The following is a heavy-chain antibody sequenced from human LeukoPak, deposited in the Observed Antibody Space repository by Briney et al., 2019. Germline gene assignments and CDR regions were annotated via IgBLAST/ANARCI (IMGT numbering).Heavy chain of an antibody. Sequence: PSETLSLTCSVSGGSITTYYWSWIRQPPGKGLEWIAYISDSGSTKYRPSLRGRLSISIDKSKNTFSPKLNSVTAADTAVYYCARPDSHLSAFDIWGQGTKVTVS. V-gene: IGHV4-59*08. CDR1: GGSITTYY. J-gene: IGHJ3*02. D-gene: IGHD2-21*01. CDR3: ARPDSHLSAFDI. CDR2: ISDSGST.